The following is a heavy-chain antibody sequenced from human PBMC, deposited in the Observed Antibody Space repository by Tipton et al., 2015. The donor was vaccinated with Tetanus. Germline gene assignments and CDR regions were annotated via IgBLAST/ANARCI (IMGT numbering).Heavy chain of an antibody. V-gene: IGHV3-69-1*02. D-gene: IGHD1-26*01. Sequence: QLVQSGGGLVKPGRSLRLSCTASGFTFADYAMSWFRQAPGKGLEWVSSISGHSTYIHYAESVRGRFSVSRDNAENSLYLQVDSLRAEDMAVYYCARMQSGSYLDLWGPGILVTVSS. CDR3: ARMQSGSYLDL. CDR1: GFTFADYA. CDR2: ISGHSTYI. J-gene: IGHJ4*02.